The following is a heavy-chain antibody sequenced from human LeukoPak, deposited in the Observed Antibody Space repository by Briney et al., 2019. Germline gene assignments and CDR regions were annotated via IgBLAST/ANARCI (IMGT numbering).Heavy chain of an antibody. V-gene: IGHV1-2*02. Sequence: GASVKVSCKASGCTFTGYYMHWVRQAPGQGLEWMGWINPNSGGTNYAQKFQGRVTMTRDTSISTAYMELSRLRSDDTAVYYCARDRLLDFDSYVEGYFDYWGQGTLVTVSS. J-gene: IGHJ4*02. D-gene: IGHD3-9*01. CDR3: ARDRLLDFDSYVEGYFDY. CDR1: GCTFTGYY. CDR2: INPNSGGT.